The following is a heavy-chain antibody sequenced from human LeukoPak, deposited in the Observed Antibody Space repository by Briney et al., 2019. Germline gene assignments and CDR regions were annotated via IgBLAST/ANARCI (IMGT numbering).Heavy chain of an antibody. CDR1: GGTFSSYA. CDR3: ARARSGYSSGRCDY. J-gene: IGHJ4*02. CDR2: IIPILGIA. Sequence: PGGSLRLSCAASGGTFSSYAISWVRQAPGQGLEWMGRIIPILGIANYAQKFQGRVTITADKSTSTAYMELSSLRSEDTAVYYCARARSGYSSGRCDYWGQGTLVTVSS. D-gene: IGHD6-19*01. V-gene: IGHV1-69*04.